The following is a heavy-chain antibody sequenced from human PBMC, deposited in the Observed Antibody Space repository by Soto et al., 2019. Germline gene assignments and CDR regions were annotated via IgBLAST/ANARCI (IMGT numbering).Heavy chain of an antibody. J-gene: IGHJ6*02. V-gene: IGHV4-4*02. CDR1: GGSISSSSC. CDR3: AIDYWKYRHSDLYGMDD. D-gene: IGHD1-1*01. Sequence: SETLSLTCAVSGGSISSSSCYCCVRQPPAKGLEGSGEIYHSGSTTYNTSLKSRLTISVDKTKNQFSLMLISVTAADAAAVYLAIDYWKYRHSDLYGMDDCGQGPMVTVYS. CDR2: IYHSGST.